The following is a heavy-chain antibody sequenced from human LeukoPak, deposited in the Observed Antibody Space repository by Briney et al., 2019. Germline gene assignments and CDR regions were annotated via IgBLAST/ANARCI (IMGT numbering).Heavy chain of an antibody. V-gene: IGHV3-66*01. D-gene: IGHD4-23*01. J-gene: IGHJ4*02. CDR2: IYTGGGT. Sequence: PGGSLRLSCTASGFTVSSNYMSWVRQPPGKGLEWVSVIYTGGGTYYADSVKGRFTISRDTSKNTLDLQMNSLRAEDTAVYYCARESGDYGGRLGYWGQGTLVTVSS. CDR3: ARESGDYGGRLGY. CDR1: GFTVSSNY.